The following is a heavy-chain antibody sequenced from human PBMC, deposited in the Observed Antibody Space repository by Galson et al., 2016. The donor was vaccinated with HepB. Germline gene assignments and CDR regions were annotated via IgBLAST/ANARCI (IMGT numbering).Heavy chain of an antibody. CDR2: IGTGGDT. CDR3: VREGLSRNWYDWYFDR. J-gene: IGHJ2*01. Sequence: SLRLSCAASGFTFSRSDMHWVRQAAGKGLEWVSAIGTGGDTYYPGSVKDRFTISRENARNSLYLQMNSLTVGDTAVYYCVREGLSRNWYDWYFDRWGRGTLVSVSS. CDR1: GFTFSRSD. V-gene: IGHV3-13*04. D-gene: IGHD6-13*01.